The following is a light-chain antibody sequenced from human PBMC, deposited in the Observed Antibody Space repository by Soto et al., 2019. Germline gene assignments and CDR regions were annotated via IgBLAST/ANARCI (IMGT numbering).Light chain of an antibody. CDR1: SSDVGGYNY. V-gene: IGLV2-11*01. CDR2: DVS. J-gene: IGLJ2*01. Sequence: QSVLTQPRSVSGSPGQSVTISCTGTSSDVGGYNYVSWYQQHPGKAPKLMIYDVSERPSGVPDRFSGSKSGNTASLTISGLQAEDAADYYCCSYAGSYSFHVVLGGGTKLTVL. CDR3: CSYAGSYSFHVV.